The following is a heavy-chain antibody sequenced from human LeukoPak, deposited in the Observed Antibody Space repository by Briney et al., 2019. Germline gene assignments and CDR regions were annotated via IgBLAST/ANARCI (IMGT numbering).Heavy chain of an antibody. Sequence: VASVKVSCKASGGTFSSYAISWVRQAPGQGLEWMGGIIPIFGTANYAQKFQGRVTITADESTSTAYMELSSLRSEDTAVYYCALPEVVPAATYYYYYMDVWGKGTTVTVSS. CDR2: IIPIFGTA. V-gene: IGHV1-69*13. J-gene: IGHJ6*03. CDR3: ALPEVVPAATYYYYYMDV. CDR1: GGTFSSYA. D-gene: IGHD2-2*01.